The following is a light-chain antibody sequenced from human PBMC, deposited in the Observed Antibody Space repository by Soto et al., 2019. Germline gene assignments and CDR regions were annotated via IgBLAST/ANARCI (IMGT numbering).Light chain of an antibody. J-gene: IGKJ4*01. Sequence: EILMTQSPDTLSVSPGERVTLSCRASRTVSNRLAWYQHKPGQAPRLLISGASTGATGIPPRFRGSGSGTECTLTVYTLQSEDIAIYYCQQYYHWPVTFGGGTKVEIK. CDR1: RTVSNR. CDR2: GAS. V-gene: IGKV3-15*01. CDR3: QQYYHWPVT.